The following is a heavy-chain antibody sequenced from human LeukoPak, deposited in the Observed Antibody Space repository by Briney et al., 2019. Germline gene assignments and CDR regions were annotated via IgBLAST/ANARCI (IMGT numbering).Heavy chain of an antibody. J-gene: IGHJ6*03. CDR3: VSVGSGSPHYYYYYMDV. CDR1: GFTFSSYA. CDR2: ISYDGSNK. V-gene: IGHV3-30*04. Sequence: QTGGSLRLSCAASGFTFSSYAMHWVRQAPGKGLEWVAVISYDGSNKYYADSVKGRFTISRDNSKNTLYLQMNSLRAEDTAVYYCVSVGSGSPHYYYYYMDVWGKGTTVTISS. D-gene: IGHD3-10*01.